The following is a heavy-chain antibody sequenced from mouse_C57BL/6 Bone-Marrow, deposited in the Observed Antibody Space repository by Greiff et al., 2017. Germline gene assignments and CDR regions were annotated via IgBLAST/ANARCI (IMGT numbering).Heavy chain of an antibody. D-gene: IGHD1-1*01. Sequence: QVQLQQPGAELVRPGSSVTLSCKASGYTFTSYWMHWVKQRPIQGLEWIGNIDPSDSETHYNQKFKDKATLTVDKSSSTAYMQLSSLTSEDSAVYYCARWSTTVVANWYFDVWGTGTTVTVSS. V-gene: IGHV1-52*01. J-gene: IGHJ1*03. CDR2: IDPSDSET. CDR1: GYTFTSYW. CDR3: ARWSTTVVANWYFDV.